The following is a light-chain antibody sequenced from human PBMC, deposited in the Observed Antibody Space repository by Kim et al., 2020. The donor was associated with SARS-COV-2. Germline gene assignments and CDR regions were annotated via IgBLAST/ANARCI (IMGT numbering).Light chain of an antibody. CDR3: QQGYST. CDR2: GAS. Sequence: DIQMTQSPSSLSASVGDRVTITCRASQSISTYLNWYQQKPGKAPKPLIYGASNLPSGVTSRFSGSGSGTDFTLTISTLQPEDFGTYYCQQGYSTFGQGTKLEI. CDR1: QSISTY. J-gene: IGKJ2*01. V-gene: IGKV1-39*01.